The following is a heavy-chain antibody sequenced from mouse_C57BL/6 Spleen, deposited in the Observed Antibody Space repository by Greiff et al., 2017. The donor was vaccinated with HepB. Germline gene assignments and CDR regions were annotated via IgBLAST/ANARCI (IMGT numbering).Heavy chain of an antibody. CDR1: GFTFSDYG. Sequence: DVMLVESGGGLVKPGGSLKLSCAASGFTFSDYGMHWVRQAPEKGLEWVAYISSGSSTIYYADTVKGRFTISRDNAKNTLFLQMTSLRSEDTAMYYCARGYEAAMDYWGQGTSVTVSS. J-gene: IGHJ4*01. D-gene: IGHD2-3*01. CDR2: ISSGSSTI. V-gene: IGHV5-17*01. CDR3: ARGYEAAMDY.